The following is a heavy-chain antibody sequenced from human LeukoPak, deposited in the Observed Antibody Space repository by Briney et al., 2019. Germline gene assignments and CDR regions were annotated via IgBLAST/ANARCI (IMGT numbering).Heavy chain of an antibody. J-gene: IGHJ4*02. D-gene: IGHD3-3*01. CDR2: IIPIFGTA. CDR1: EGTFSSYA. V-gene: IGHV1-69*13. CDR3: ARVLDAWSGYYPAI. Sequence: PVKVSCKASEGTFSSYAISWVRQAPGQGLEWLGGIIPIFGTANYAQKFQGRVTITADESTSTAYMELSSLRSEDTAVYYCARVLDAWSGYYPAIWGQGTLVTVSS.